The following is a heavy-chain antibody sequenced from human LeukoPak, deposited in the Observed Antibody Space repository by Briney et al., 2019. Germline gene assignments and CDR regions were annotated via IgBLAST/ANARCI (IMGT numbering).Heavy chain of an antibody. CDR1: GRTFSSYA. CDR2: IIPIFGTA. V-gene: IGHV1-69*06. Sequence: GASVNVSCKASGRTFSSYAISWVRQAPGRGLEWMGRIIPIFGTANYAQKFQGRVTITADKSTSTAYMELSSLRSEDTAVYYCARDQPTIRFPYFDYWGQGTLVTVSS. D-gene: IGHD5-24*01. J-gene: IGHJ4*02. CDR3: ARDQPTIRFPYFDY.